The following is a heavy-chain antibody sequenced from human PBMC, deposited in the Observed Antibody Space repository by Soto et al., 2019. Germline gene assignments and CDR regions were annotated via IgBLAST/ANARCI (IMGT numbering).Heavy chain of an antibody. D-gene: IGHD3-9*01. J-gene: IGHJ4*02. CDR2: IIPIYASP. CDR3: AVTVTGSRSPLAH. CDR1: GGTFSSNA. V-gene: IGHV1-69*06. Sequence: QVQLVQSGAEVKKPGSSVKVSCKASGGTFSSNAISWVRQAPGQGLEWMGGIIPIYASPNYAQNFQGRVTVTADKATSTAYLAWSRLKFADSAIYYCAVTVTGSRSPLAHWGRGTLVIVSS.